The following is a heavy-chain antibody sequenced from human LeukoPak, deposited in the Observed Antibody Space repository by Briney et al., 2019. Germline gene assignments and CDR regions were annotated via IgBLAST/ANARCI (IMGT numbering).Heavy chain of an antibody. CDR1: GGSFSGYY. CDR2: INHSGST. J-gene: IGHJ4*02. V-gene: IGHV4-34*01. Sequence: SETLSLTCAVYGGSFSGYYWSWIRQPPGKGLEWIGEINHSGSTNYNPSLKSRVTISVDTSKNQFSLKLSSVTAADTAVYYCARLTPSSPSDYWGQGTLVTVSS. D-gene: IGHD6-13*01. CDR3: ARLTPSSPSDY.